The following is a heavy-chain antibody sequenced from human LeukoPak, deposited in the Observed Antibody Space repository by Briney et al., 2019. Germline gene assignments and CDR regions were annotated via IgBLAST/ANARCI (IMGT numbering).Heavy chain of an antibody. J-gene: IGHJ4*02. CDR1: GYTFTDYY. CDR2: IRPFSGGT. V-gene: IGHV1-2*02. CDR3: TRSRESREFGS. Sequence: GASVKVSCKASGYTFTDYYIHWVRQAPGQGLEWMAWIRPFSGGTRYAQKFQDRVTLTRDTSISTAYMDLSRLSSDDTAVYFCTRSRESREFGSWGQGTLVTVSS. D-gene: IGHD3-10*01.